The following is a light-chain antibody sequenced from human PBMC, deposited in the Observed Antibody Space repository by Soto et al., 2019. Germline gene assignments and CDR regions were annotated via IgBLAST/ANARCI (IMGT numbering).Light chain of an antibody. V-gene: IGKV3-11*01. CDR2: DAS. CDR3: RQRSSWLIP. Sequence: EIVLTQSPATLSLSPGERATLSCRASQSVSSYLAWYQQKPGQAPRLLIYDASNRATGIPARFSGSGSGTDSTLTNSSREPEDFAVFYCRQRSSWLIPFGQGTLMEIK. CDR1: QSVSSY. J-gene: IGKJ5*01.